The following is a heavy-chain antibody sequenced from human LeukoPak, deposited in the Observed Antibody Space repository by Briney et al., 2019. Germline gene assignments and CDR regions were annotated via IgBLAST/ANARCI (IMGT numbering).Heavy chain of an antibody. J-gene: IGHJ4*02. V-gene: IGHV4-39*01. CDR3: ARVPDTAMVTFYFDY. D-gene: IGHD5-18*01. CDR1: GGSVSSSSYY. CDR2: IYYSGST. Sequence: SETLSLTCTVSGGSVSSSSYYWGWIRQPPGKGLEWIGSIYYSGSTYYNPSRKSRVTISVDTSQNQFSLKLSSVTAADTAVYYCARVPDTAMVTFYFDYWGQGTLVTVSS.